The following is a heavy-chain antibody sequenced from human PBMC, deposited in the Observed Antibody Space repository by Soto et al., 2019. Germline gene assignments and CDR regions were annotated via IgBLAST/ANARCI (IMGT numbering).Heavy chain of an antibody. CDR2: INPRGGRT. D-gene: IGHD3-10*01. CDR1: GYTFTNYY. Sequence: AASVKVSCKASGYTFTNYYMHWVRQAPGQGLEWMGMINPRGGRTTYPQKFQDRVTITRDTSTSTIYMDLSSLRSEDTAVYYCASTPSRGGYYYGMDVWGQGTTVTVSS. J-gene: IGHJ6*02. V-gene: IGHV1-46*01. CDR3: ASTPSRGGYYYGMDV.